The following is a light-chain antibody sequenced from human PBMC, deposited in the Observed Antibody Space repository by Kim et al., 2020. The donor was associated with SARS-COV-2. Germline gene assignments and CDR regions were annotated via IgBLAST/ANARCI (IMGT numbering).Light chain of an antibody. CDR1: QSVSGW. J-gene: IGKJ1*01. V-gene: IGKV1-5*01. CDR3: QQYANYSCT. Sequence: ASVGDRVTLTGRASQSVSGWLGRYKHNPGKAPKLLIYHSSTWEGGDPSRFSGSVSGKDFTLSITSLLHDEFTTYYNQQYANYSCTFFEGTKVDI. CDR2: HSS.